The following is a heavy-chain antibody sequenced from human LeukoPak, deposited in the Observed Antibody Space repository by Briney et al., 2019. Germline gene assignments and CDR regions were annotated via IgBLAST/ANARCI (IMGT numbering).Heavy chain of an antibody. CDR2: MNPNSGGT. CDR3: ARGSGYGWVDY. Sequence: ASVKVSCKASGYTFTSYDINWVRQATGQGLEWMGWMNPNSGGTNYAQKFQGRVTMTRDTSISTAYMELSRLRSDDTAVYYCARGSGYGWVDYWGQGTLVTVSS. CDR1: GYTFTSYD. J-gene: IGHJ4*02. D-gene: IGHD5-12*01. V-gene: IGHV1-2*02.